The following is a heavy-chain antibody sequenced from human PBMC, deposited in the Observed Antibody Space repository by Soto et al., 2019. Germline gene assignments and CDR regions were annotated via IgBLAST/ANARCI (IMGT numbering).Heavy chain of an antibody. J-gene: IGHJ6*02. V-gene: IGHV1-69*13. Sequence: SVKVSCKASGGTFSSYAISWVRQAPGQGLEWMGGIIPIFGTANYAQKFQGRVTITADESASTAYMELSSLRSEDTAVYYCARVRQMAVAGQDYYYGMDVWGQGTTVTVSS. CDR2: IIPIFGTA. D-gene: IGHD6-19*01. CDR1: GGTFSSYA. CDR3: ARVRQMAVAGQDYYYGMDV.